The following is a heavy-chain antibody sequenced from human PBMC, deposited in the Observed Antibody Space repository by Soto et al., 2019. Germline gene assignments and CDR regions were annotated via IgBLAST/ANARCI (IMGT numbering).Heavy chain of an antibody. V-gene: IGHV3-30*18. CDR2: ISYDGSNK. D-gene: IGHD6-13*01. CDR1: GFTFSSFR. CDR3: AKSAGSTWNFDY. Sequence: QVQLVESGGGVVQPGRSLRLSCAASGFTFSSFRTHWVRPAPGKGLEWVSSISYDGSNKNYADSVKGRFTIYRDNSRNTLYLQMNSLRAEYTAVYYCAKSAGSTWNFDYWGQGTLVTVSS. J-gene: IGHJ4*02.